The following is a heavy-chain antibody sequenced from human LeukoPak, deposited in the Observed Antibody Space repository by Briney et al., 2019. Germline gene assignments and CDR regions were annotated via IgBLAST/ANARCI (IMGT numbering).Heavy chain of an antibody. CDR2: INHSGST. J-gene: IGHJ5*02. Sequence: SETLSLTCAVYGGAFSGYYWSWIRQPPGKGLEWIGEINHSGSTNYTPSLKSRVTLSVDTSKNQSSLKLSSVTATDTAVYYCERSPRTRGIHWFDPWGQGTLVTVSS. CDR3: ERSPRTRGIHWFDP. V-gene: IGHV4-34*01. D-gene: IGHD1/OR15-1a*01. CDR1: GGAFSGYY.